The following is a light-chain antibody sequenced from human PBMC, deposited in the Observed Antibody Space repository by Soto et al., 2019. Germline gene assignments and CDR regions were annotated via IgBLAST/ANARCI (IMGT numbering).Light chain of an antibody. V-gene: IGKV1-12*01. Sequence: DIQMTQSPSSISASVGDRVTITCRASQPISSWLAWYQQVPGQAPYLLIYPASTLQSGVPSRFSGSGSGTDFTLTINSLQPEDFATYYSQQGYNFPRAFGQGTRVEI. CDR2: PAS. CDR3: QQGYNFPRA. CDR1: QPISSW. J-gene: IGKJ1*01.